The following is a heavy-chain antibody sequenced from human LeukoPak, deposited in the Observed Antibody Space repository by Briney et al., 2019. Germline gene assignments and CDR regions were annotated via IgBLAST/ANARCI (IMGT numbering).Heavy chain of an antibody. CDR2: IKFDVSEI. D-gene: IGHD3-22*01. CDR1: GFSLSDYW. V-gene: IGHV3-7*01. J-gene: IGHJ4*02. CDR3: TRDLNHDSSG. Sequence: GGSLRLSCAASGFSLSDYWMTWVRQAPGKALECVGNIKFDVSEIYYLDSVRGRFSISRDNAKNSLYLQMNSLRVEDTAVYYCTRDLNHDSSGWGQGTLVTVSS.